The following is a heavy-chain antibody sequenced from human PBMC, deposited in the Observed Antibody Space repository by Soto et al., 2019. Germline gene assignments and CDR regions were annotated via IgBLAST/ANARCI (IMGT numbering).Heavy chain of an antibody. Sequence: EVQLVESGGGLVKPGGSLRLSCAASGFTFSNDWMNWVRQAPGKGLEWVGRIKSKTDGGTTDYAAPVKGRFTISRDDSKNTLYLQMNRLKTEDTAVYYCTTPNALRYFDWDAFDIWGPGTMVTVSS. D-gene: IGHD3-9*01. J-gene: IGHJ3*02. CDR1: GFTFSNDW. CDR2: IKSKTDGGTT. CDR3: TTPNALRYFDWDAFDI. V-gene: IGHV3-15*07.